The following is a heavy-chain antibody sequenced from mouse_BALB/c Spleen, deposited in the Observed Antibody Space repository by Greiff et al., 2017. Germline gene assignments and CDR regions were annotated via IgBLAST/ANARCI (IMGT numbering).Heavy chain of an antibody. CDR1: GYTFTSYV. V-gene: IGHV1-14*01. D-gene: IGHD2-14*01. J-gene: IGHJ4*01. Sequence: EVKLMESGPELVKPGASVKMSCKASGYTFTSYVMHWVKQKPGQGLEWIGYINPYNDGTKYNEKFKGKATLTSDKSSSTAYMELSSLTSEDSAVYYCASGSYYRYPMDYWGQGTSVTVSS. CDR3: ASGSYYRYPMDY. CDR2: INPYNDGT.